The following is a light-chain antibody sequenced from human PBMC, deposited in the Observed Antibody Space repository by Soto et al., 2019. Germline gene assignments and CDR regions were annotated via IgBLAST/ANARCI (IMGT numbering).Light chain of an antibody. CDR2: ANI. Sequence: QSVLTQPPSVSGAPGQRGTISCTGSGSNIGAGYDVHWYQQLPGTAPKLLIFANINRPSGVPDRFSGSKSGTSASLAITGLRDEDEADYYCQSYDSSLSGYVFGTGTKLTVL. J-gene: IGLJ1*01. CDR1: GSNIGAGYD. CDR3: QSYDSSLSGYV. V-gene: IGLV1-40*01.